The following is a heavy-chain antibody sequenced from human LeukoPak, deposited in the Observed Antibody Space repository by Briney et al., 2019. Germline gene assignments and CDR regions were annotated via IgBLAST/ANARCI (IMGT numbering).Heavy chain of an antibody. Sequence: ASETLSLTCTVSGGSISTYYWTWIRQPTGKGLEWIGRIHTSGSTNYNPSLKGRVTMSLDTSKNQFSLKVNSVTAADTAVYYCARDNSVRDEAWWFNPWGQGTLVTVSS. CDR1: GGSISTYY. D-gene: IGHD5-24*01. J-gene: IGHJ5*02. CDR2: IHTSGST. CDR3: ARDNSVRDEAWWFNP. V-gene: IGHV4-4*07.